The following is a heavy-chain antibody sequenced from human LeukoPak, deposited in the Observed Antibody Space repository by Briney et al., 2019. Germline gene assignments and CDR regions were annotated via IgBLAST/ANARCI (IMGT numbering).Heavy chain of an antibody. D-gene: IGHD6-13*01. Sequence: ASVKVSCKASGYTFTSYGISWVRQAPGQGLEWMGWISAYNGNTNYAQKLQGRVTMTTDTSTSTAYMELRSLRSDDTAVYYCARDKYSSSWYPYFDYWGQGTLVTVSS. CDR3: ARDKYSSSWYPYFDY. CDR2: ISAYNGNT. J-gene: IGHJ4*02. V-gene: IGHV1-18*01. CDR1: GYTFTSYG.